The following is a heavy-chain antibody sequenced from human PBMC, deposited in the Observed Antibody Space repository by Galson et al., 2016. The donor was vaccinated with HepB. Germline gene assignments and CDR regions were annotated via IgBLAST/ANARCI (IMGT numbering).Heavy chain of an antibody. D-gene: IGHD1-1*01. CDR3: ARDTRMPTTSFFDY. V-gene: IGHV3-33*01. Sequence: SLRLSCAASGFTFRSYDIHWVRQAPGKGLEWVALIWYDGITKYYADSVKGRFTISRDNSNNTLYLQMNSLRAEDTAVYYCARDTRMPTTSFFDYWGQGTLVTVSS. CDR1: GFTFRSYD. J-gene: IGHJ4*02. CDR2: IWYDGITK.